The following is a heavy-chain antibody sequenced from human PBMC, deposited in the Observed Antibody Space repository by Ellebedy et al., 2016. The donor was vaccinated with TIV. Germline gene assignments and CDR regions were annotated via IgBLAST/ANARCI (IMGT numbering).Heavy chain of an antibody. CDR1: GLVFSDYC. D-gene: IGHD1-14*01. CDR3: ARGGRKTGYFWQY. CDR2: ITSDGIEK. Sequence: GESLKISCAAPGLVFSDYCMTWLRVSPGKGPEWVAPITSDGIEKSYADSVKGRCTVSRDNTENSMYLQMNSLRADETGVYYCARGGRKTGYFWQYWGQGTPLTVSP. V-gene: IGHV3-7*03. J-gene: IGHJ4*02.